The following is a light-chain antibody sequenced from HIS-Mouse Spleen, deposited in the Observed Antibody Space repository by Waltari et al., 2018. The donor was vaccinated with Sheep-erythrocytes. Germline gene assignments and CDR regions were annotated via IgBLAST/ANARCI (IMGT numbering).Light chain of an antibody. CDR3: QQRSNWYT. Sequence: DIVLTQSPATLSLSPGDRPTLSCRASQSVSSYLAWYQQKPGQAPRLLIDDATNRATGIPARFSGSGSGTDFTLTISSLEPEDVAVYYCQQRSNWYTFGQGTKLEIK. J-gene: IGKJ2*01. CDR2: DAT. V-gene: IGKV3-11*01. CDR1: QSVSSY.